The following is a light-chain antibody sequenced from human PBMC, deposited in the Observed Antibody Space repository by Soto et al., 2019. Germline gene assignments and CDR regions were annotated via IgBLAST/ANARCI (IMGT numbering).Light chain of an antibody. J-gene: IGLJ2*01. CDR3: SSYTSSSTLVV. CDR2: DVS. CDR1: SSDVGSYHY. V-gene: IGLV2-14*01. Sequence: QSALTQPASVSGSPGQSITISCTGTSSDVGSYHYVSWYQQHPGKAPKLMIYDVSNRPSGVSNRFSGSKSGNTASLTISGLQAEDEADYYCSSYTSSSTLVVFGGGTQLTVL.